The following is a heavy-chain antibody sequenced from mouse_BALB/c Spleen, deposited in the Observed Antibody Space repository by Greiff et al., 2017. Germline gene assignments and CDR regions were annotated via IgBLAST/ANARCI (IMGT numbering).Heavy chain of an antibody. J-gene: IGHJ4*01. CDR2: ISSGSSTI. CDR3: ERSRYDGYTYYAMDD. V-gene: IGHV5-17*02. D-gene: IGHD2-3*01. CDR1: GFTFSSFG. Sequence: EVMLVESGGGLVQPGGSRKLSCAASGFTFSSFGMHWVRQAPEKGLEWVAYISSGSSTIYYADTVKGRFTISRDNPKNTLSLQMTSLRSEDTAMYYCERSRYDGYTYYAMDDWGEGTSVTVSS.